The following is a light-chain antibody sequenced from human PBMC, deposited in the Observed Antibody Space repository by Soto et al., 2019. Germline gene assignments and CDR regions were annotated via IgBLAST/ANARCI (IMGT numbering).Light chain of an antibody. CDR1: QSISSS. CDR3: QQHSDWPLT. J-gene: IGKJ4*01. CDR2: DAS. Sequence: EIVLIQSPVTLSFSPGERATLSCRASQSISSSLAWYQQNPCQAPRLLIFDASNRATGIPVRFSGSGSGTDFTLTISSLEPDDFTVYYCQQHSDWPLTFGGGTRVEI. V-gene: IGKV3-11*01.